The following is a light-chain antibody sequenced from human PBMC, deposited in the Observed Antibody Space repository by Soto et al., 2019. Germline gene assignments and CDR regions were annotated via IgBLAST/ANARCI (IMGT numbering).Light chain of an antibody. Sequence: DIQMTQSPSSLSASVGDRVTITCRASESINRHLNWYQQQPGKAPKRLIYGASSLQNGVSSRFRGGGSGRDVTLIITNLQPEDGATYYCQQSYTALSITVGQGTRLEIK. V-gene: IGKV1-39*01. J-gene: IGKJ5*01. CDR1: ESINRH. CDR2: GAS. CDR3: QQSYTALSIT.